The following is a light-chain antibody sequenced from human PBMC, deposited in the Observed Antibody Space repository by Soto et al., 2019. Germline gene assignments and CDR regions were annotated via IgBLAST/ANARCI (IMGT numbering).Light chain of an antibody. CDR2: DAS. V-gene: IGKV3-11*01. CDR3: QQYYYRPPYT. J-gene: IGKJ2*01. Sequence: EIVLTQSPATLSLSPGERATLSCRASQSVRTYLAWYQQKPGQAPRLLIYDASNRATGIPARFSGSGSGTDFTLTISSLEPEDFAIYYCQQYYYRPPYTFGQGTKLEIK. CDR1: QSVRTY.